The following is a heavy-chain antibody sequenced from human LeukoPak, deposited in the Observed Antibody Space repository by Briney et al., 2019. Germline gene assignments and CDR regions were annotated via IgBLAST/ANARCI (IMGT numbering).Heavy chain of an antibody. D-gene: IGHD2-15*01. V-gene: IGHV3-74*01. Sequence: GGSLRLSCAASGFTFSRYAMSWVRQAPGKGLEWVSRTNSDGSTTTYADSVKGRFTISRDNAQNTLYLQMNSLRAEDTAVYYCVRLGMLAAFDYWGQGALVTVSS. CDR1: GFTFSRYA. CDR3: VRLGMLAAFDY. CDR2: TNSDGSTT. J-gene: IGHJ4*02.